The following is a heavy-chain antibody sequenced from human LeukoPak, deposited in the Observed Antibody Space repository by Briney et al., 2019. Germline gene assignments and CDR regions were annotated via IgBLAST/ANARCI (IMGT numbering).Heavy chain of an antibody. J-gene: IGHJ3*02. CDR3: ARVVTQASDAFDI. Sequence: PWGSLRLSCAASGFTVSSNYMSWVRQAPGKGLEWVSVIYSGGSTYYADSVKGRFTISRDNSKNTLYLQMNSLRAEDTAVYYCARVVTQASDAFDIWGQGTMVTVSS. CDR2: IYSGGST. V-gene: IGHV3-66*01. CDR1: GFTVSSNY. D-gene: IGHD4-23*01.